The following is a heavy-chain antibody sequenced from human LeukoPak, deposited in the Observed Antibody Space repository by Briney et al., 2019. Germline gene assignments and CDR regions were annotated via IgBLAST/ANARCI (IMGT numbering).Heavy chain of an antibody. V-gene: IGHV1-46*01. J-gene: IGHJ5*02. D-gene: IGHD3-9*01. CDR1: GYTFTSYY. Sequence: ASVKVSCKASGYTFTSYYMHWVRQAPGQGLEWMGIINPSGGSTSYAQKFRGRVTMTRDMSTSTVYMELSSLRSEDTAVYYCARGHYDILTGYYNTLVNWFDPWGQGTLVTVSS. CDR3: ARGHYDILTGYYNTLVNWFDP. CDR2: INPSGGST.